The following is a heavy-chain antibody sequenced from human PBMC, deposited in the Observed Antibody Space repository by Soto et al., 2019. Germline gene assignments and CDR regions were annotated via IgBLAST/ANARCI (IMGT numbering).Heavy chain of an antibody. CDR1: GYTFTDYY. Sequence: ASVKVSCKASGYTFTDYYMHWVRQAPGQGLEWMGWINPNSGDSNYAQKFQGRVTMTRDTSISTASMELNRLRSDDTAIYYCARAHGYNYNGYFDLWGRGTLVTVS. V-gene: IGHV1-2*02. CDR2: INPNSGDS. D-gene: IGHD5-12*01. CDR3: ARAHGYNYNGYFDL. J-gene: IGHJ2*01.